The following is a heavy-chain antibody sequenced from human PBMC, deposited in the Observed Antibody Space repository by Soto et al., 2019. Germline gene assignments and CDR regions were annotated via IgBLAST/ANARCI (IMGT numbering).Heavy chain of an antibody. D-gene: IGHD3-10*01. J-gene: IGHJ6*02. V-gene: IGHV3-21*01. CDR2: ISSSSSYI. CDR3: ARFLSDYYGSGSSFYGMDV. CDR1: GFTFSSYS. Sequence: PGGSLRLSCAASGFTFSSYSMNWVRQAPGKXLEWVSSISSSSSYIYYADSVKGRFTISRDNAKNSLYLQMNSLRAEDTAVYYCARFLSDYYGSGSSFYGMDVWGQGTTVTVSS.